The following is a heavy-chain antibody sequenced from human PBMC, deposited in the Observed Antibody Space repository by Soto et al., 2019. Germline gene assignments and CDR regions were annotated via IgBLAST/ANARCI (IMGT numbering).Heavy chain of an antibody. D-gene: IGHD2-2*01. Sequence: ASVKVSCKISGYSLISYGISWVRQAPGQGLEWMGWISPYNGNTNYVQKLQGRVTMTTDTSTNIAYMEVRSLRSDDTAVYYCARHGRHCSTSYYDYGMDVWGQGTTVTVSS. V-gene: IGHV1-18*01. CDR1: GYSLISYG. J-gene: IGHJ6*02. CDR2: ISPYNGNT. CDR3: ARHGRHCSTSYYDYGMDV.